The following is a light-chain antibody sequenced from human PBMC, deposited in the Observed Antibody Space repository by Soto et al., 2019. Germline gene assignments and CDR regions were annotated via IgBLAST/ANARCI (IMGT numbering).Light chain of an antibody. CDR1: NIGGKS. Sequence: SYELTQPPSVSVAPGQTARITCGGDNIGGKSVRWYQQKPGQAPVLVVYDDSARPSAIPERFSGSNSGNTATLTINWVEAGDEADYYCQIWDSTSDHPVFGTGAKVTVL. CDR2: DDS. J-gene: IGLJ1*01. CDR3: QIWDSTSDHPV. V-gene: IGLV3-21*02.